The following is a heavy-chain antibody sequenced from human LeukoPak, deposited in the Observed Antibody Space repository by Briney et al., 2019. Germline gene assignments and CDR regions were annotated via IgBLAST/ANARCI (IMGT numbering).Heavy chain of an antibody. V-gene: IGHV3-30*18. Sequence: GGSLRLSCAASGFTFSSYGMHWVRQAPGKGLEWVAVISYDGSNKYYADSVKSRFTISRDNSKNTLYLQMNSLRAEDTAVYYCAKDSRYSLPVQIYYYYGMDVWGQGTTVTVSS. J-gene: IGHJ6*02. D-gene: IGHD2-15*01. CDR2: ISYDGSNK. CDR3: AKDSRYSLPVQIYYYYGMDV. CDR1: GFTFSSYG.